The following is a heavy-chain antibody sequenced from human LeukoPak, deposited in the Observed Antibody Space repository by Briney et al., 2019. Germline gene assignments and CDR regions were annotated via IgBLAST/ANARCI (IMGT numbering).Heavy chain of an antibody. Sequence: QPGGSLRLSCAASGFTFSSYGMHWVRQAPGKGLEWVAFIRYDGSNKYYADSVRGRFTISSDNSKNTLYLQMNSLRAEDTAVYYCAKDHGYSYGSFDYWGQGTLVTVSS. V-gene: IGHV3-30*02. J-gene: IGHJ4*02. CDR2: IRYDGSNK. D-gene: IGHD5-18*01. CDR1: GFTFSSYG. CDR3: AKDHGYSYGSFDY.